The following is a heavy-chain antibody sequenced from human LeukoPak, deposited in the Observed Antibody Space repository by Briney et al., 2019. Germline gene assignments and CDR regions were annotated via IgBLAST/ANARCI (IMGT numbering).Heavy chain of an antibody. CDR1: GYTFTGYY. V-gene: IGHV7-4-1*02. D-gene: IGHD3-3*01. CDR3: ARDPTYYDFWSGYYTTSRYYYMDV. CDR2: INTNTGNP. Sequence: ASVKVSCKASGYTFTGYYMHWVRQAPGQGLEWMGWINTNTGNPTYAQGLTGRFVFSLDTSVSTAYLQISSLKAEDTAAYYCARDPTYYDFWSGYYTTSRYYYMDVWGKGTTVTVSS. J-gene: IGHJ6*03.